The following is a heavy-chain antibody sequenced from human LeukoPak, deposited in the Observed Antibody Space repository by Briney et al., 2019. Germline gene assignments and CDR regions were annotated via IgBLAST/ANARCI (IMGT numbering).Heavy chain of an antibody. D-gene: IGHD6-13*01. V-gene: IGHV3-33*08. CDR3: ARGSAAVDY. CDR2: IWYDGNKK. Sequence: GGSLRLSCAASGFTFSNFGMHWVRQAPGKGLEWVAVIWYDGNKKYYADSVKDRFTISRDNSKNTLYLQMNSLRAEDTAVYYCARGSAAVDYWGQGTLVTVSS. J-gene: IGHJ4*02. CDR1: GFTFSNFG.